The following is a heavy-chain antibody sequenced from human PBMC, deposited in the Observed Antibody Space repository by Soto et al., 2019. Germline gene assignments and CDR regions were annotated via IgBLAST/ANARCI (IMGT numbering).Heavy chain of an antibody. CDR2: ISSSTSYV. J-gene: IGHJ5*01. CDR1: GFTFSRYG. CDR3: ARDPSEGRVGNWFES. Sequence: LRLSCAASGFTFSRYGMNWLRQAPGKGLEWVASISSSTSYVYYADSVKGRFSTSRDNAKNILYLEMYALRTEDTAVYYCARDPSEGRVGNWFESWGQGTLVTVS. D-gene: IGHD2-2*01. V-gene: IGHV3-21*06.